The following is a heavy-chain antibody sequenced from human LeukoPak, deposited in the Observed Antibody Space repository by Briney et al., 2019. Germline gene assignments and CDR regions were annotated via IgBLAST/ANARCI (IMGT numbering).Heavy chain of an antibody. CDR1: GDSVSSNSAA. CDR3: ARDTGAAVSTFDI. V-gene: IGHV6-1*01. Sequence: SQTLSLTCAISGDSVSSNSAAWNWLRQSPSRGLEWLGRTYYRSKWYNDCAVSVKSRITVNPDTSKNQFSLQLNSVTPEDTAVYYCARDTGAAVSTFDIWGQGTMVTVSS. D-gene: IGHD2-15*01. J-gene: IGHJ3*02. CDR2: TYYRSKWYN.